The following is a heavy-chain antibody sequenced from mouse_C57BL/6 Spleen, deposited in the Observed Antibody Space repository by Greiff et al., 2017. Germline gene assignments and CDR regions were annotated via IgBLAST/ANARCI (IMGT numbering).Heavy chain of an antibody. CDR3: ARVLGYFDY. D-gene: IGHD4-1*01. J-gene: IGHJ2*01. CDR1: GFTFSDYY. V-gene: IGHV5-16*01. Sequence: EVKLVESEGGLVQPGRSMKLSCTASGFTFSDYYMAWVRQVPEKGLEWVANINYDGSSTYYLDSLKSRFIISRDNAKNILYLQMSSLKSEDTATYYCARVLGYFDYWGQGTTLTVSS. CDR2: INYDGSST.